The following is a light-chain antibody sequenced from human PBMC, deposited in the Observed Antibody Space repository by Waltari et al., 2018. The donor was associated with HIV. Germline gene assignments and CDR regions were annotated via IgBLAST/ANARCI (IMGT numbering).Light chain of an antibody. V-gene: IGKV2-28*01. Sequence: DIVMTQSPLSLPVTPGEPASISCRSSQSLLHTNGYNYLDWYLQKPGQSPQLLIYRVSNRASGVPYRFSGSGSGTDFTLKISRVEAEDVGLYYCMQGLQTLYTFGQGTKLEIK. CDR2: RVS. J-gene: IGKJ2*01. CDR1: QSLLHTNGYNY. CDR3: MQGLQTLYT.